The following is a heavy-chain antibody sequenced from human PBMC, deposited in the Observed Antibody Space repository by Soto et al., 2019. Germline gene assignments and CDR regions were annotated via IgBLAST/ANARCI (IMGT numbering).Heavy chain of an antibody. CDR1: GYMFVTYG. D-gene: IGHD3-10*01. V-gene: IGHV1-18*01. CDR3: ARDLDGSGSYYTDY. Sequence: ASVKVSCKASGYMFVTYGINWVRQAPGQGLEWMGWISAYNGNTKYAQNPQGRVTMTTDASTSTAYMEMRSLRSDDTAVYYCARDLDGSGSYYTDYWGPGTLVTVSS. J-gene: IGHJ4*02. CDR2: ISAYNGNT.